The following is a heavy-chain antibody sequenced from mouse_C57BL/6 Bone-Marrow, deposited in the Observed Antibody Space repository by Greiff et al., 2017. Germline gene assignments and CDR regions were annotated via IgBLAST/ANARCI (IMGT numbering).Heavy chain of an antibody. CDR1: GYTFTSYW. V-gene: IGHV1-74*01. J-gene: IGHJ3*01. Sequence: QVQLQQPGAELVKPGASVKVSCKASGYTFTSYWMHWVKQRPGQGLEWIGRIHPSDSDTNYNQKFKGKATLTVDKSSSTAYMQLSSLTSKDSAVYYCAILYDGYLRFWFAYWGQGTLVTVSA. CDR3: AILYDGYLRFWFAY. CDR2: IHPSDSDT. D-gene: IGHD2-3*01.